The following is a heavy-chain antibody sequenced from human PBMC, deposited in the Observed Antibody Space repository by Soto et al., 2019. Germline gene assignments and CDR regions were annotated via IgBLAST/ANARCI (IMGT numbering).Heavy chain of an antibody. Sequence: PGRSLRLSCAASGFTFSSYSMNWVRQAPGKGLEWVSSISSSSSYIYYADSVKGRFTISRDNAKNSLYLQMNSLRAEDTATYYCARDLALAGNYLGHGLLVTVPS. CDR1: GFTFSSYS. V-gene: IGHV3-21*01. CDR3: ARDLALAGNY. J-gene: IGHJ4*01. CDR2: ISSSSSYI. D-gene: IGHD6-19*01.